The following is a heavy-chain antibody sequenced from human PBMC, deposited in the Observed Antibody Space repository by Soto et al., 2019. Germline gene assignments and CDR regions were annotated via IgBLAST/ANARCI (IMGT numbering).Heavy chain of an antibody. Sequence: ASVKVSCKASGHTFTSYYMHWVRQAPGQGLEWMGIINPSGGSTSYAQKFQGRVTMTTDTSTSTAYMELRSLRSDDTAVYYCARDVGYGLIDYWGQGTLVTVSS. CDR3: ARDVGYGLIDY. J-gene: IGHJ4*02. CDR2: INPSGGST. V-gene: IGHV1-46*01. CDR1: GHTFTSYY. D-gene: IGHD5-18*01.